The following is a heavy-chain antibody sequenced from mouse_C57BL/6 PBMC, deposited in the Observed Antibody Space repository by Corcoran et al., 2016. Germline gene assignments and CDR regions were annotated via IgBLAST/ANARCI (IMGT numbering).Heavy chain of an antibody. D-gene: IGHD2-14*01. CDR2: INTYSGVP. V-gene: IGHV9-3*01. J-gene: IGHJ3*01. CDR3: ARGYLAY. Sequence: QIQLVQSGPELKKPGETVKISCKASGYTFTTYGMSWVKQAPGKGLKWMGWINTYSGVPTYADDFKGRFAFSLETSASTAYLQINNLKNEDTATYFCARGYLAYWGQGTLVTVSA. CDR1: GYTFTTYG.